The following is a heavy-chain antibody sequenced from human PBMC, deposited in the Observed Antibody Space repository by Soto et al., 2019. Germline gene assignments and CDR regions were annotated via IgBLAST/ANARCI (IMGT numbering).Heavy chain of an antibody. Sequence: QLQLQESGSGLLKPSQTLSLTCAVSGGSVSSGDYSWGWIRQPLGKGLERIGYIDHSGGTEYNPSFESRVTISLDRSQNQFSLKLESVSAADTAVYYCARSLLTRIRGATIPYYSVMDVWGQGTTVSVSS. CDR2: IDHSGGT. CDR3: ARSLLTRIRGATIPYYSVMDV. J-gene: IGHJ6*02. CDR1: GGSVSSGDYS. V-gene: IGHV4-30-2*01. D-gene: IGHD3-10*01.